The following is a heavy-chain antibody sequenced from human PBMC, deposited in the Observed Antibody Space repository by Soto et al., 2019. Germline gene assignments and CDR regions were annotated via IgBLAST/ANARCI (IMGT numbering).Heavy chain of an antibody. CDR2: IYYSGST. J-gene: IGHJ4*02. Sequence: DLEWIGYIYYSGSTYYNPSLKSRVTISVDTSKNQFSLKLSSVTAADTAVYYCARDCTNGVCQFDYWGQGTLVTVSS. CDR3: ARDCTNGVCQFDY. V-gene: IGHV4-31*02. D-gene: IGHD2-8*01.